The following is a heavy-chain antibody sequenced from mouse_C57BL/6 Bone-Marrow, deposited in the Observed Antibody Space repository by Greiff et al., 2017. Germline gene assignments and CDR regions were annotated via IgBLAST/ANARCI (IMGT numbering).Heavy chain of an antibody. D-gene: IGHD1-1*01. CDR1: GFTFTDYY. Sequence: EVKLVESGGGLVQPGGSLSLSCAASGFTFTDYYMSWVRQPPGQALEWLGFIRNKANGYTTEYSASVKGRFTISRDNSQSILYLQMNALRAEGSATYYCAGPYYYGSSPCAYWGQGTLVTVSA. CDR2: IRNKANGYTT. CDR3: AGPYYYGSSPCAY. V-gene: IGHV7-3*01. J-gene: IGHJ3*01.